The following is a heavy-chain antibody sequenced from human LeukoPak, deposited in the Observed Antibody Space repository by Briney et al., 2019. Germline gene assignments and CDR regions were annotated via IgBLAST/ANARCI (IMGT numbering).Heavy chain of an antibody. CDR1: GGSISSYY. CDR2: IYYSGST. D-gene: IGHD6-19*01. CDR3: ARGTLYSGWSYYFDY. V-gene: IGHV4-59*12. J-gene: IGHJ4*02. Sequence: SETLSLTCTVSGGSISSYYWSWIRQPPGKGLEWIGYIYYSGSTNYNSSLKSRVTMSVDTSKNQFSLKLSSVTAADTAVYYCARGTLYSGWSYYFDYWGQGSQVTVSS.